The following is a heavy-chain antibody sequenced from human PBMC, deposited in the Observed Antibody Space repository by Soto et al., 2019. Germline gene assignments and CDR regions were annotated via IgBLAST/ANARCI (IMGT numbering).Heavy chain of an antibody. V-gene: IGHV3-30*03. D-gene: IGHD6-19*01. CDR1: GFVFTNYG. CDR3: ARDVAMPSGLGLGY. J-gene: IGHJ4*02. Sequence: LSXXASGFVFTNYGMPLVRQAPGKGLEWVAFISNDGSKKYYADSVKGRFTISRDNSENTVYLQMTSLRPDDTAVFYCARDVAMPSGLGLGYWGQGTLVTVSS. CDR2: ISNDGSKK.